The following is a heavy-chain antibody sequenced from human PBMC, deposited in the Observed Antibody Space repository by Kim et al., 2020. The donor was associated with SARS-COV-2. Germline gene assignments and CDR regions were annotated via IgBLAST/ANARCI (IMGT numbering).Heavy chain of an antibody. CDR3: ARDRVLFGVAPVGY. Sequence: DSVRGRFTISRDTAKNSLYLQMNSLRAEDTAVYYCARDRVLFGVAPVGYWGQGTLVTVSS. J-gene: IGHJ4*02. V-gene: IGHV3-21*01. D-gene: IGHD3-3*01.